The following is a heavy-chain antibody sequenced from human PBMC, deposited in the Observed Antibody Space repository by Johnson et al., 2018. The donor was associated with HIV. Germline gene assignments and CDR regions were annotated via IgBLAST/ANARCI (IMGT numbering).Heavy chain of an antibody. Sequence: VQLVESGGVVAQPGGSLRLSCVASGFTFDDYAMHWVRQAPGKGLEWVSLITWDGGSTFYADSVKGRFTISRDISKNSLYLQMNSLRADDTAFYYCAKAFWSGYYPHAFDIWGQGTMVTVSS. D-gene: IGHD3-3*01. CDR1: GFTFDDYA. CDR2: ITWDGGST. CDR3: AKAFWSGYYPHAFDI. V-gene: IGHV3-43D*03. J-gene: IGHJ3*02.